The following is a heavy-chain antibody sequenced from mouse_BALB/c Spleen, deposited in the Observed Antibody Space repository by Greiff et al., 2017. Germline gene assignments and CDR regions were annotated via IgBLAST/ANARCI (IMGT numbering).Heavy chain of an antibody. D-gene: IGHD1-1*01. CDR3: ARSPDYGSSPFAD. CDR1: GYAFTNYL. J-gene: IGHJ3*01. V-gene: IGHV1-54*03. CDR2: INPGSGGT. Sequence: QVHVKQSGAELVRPGTSVKVSCKASGYAFTNYLIEWVKQRPGQGLEWIGVINPGSGGTNYNEKFKGKATLTADKSSSTAYMLLSSLTSDDSAVYFCARSPDYGSSPFADWGQGTLVTVSA.